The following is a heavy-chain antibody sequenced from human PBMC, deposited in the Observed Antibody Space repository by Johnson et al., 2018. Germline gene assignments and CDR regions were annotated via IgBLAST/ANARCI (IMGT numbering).Heavy chain of an antibody. V-gene: IGHV3-30*18. CDR2: ISYDGSNK. D-gene: IGHD3-22*01. J-gene: IGHJ6*02. Sequence: QVQLVESGGGVVQPGRSLRLSCAASGFTFSSYGMHWVRQAPGKGLEWVAVISYDGSNKYYADSVKGRFTISRDNSKNTLYLQMNSLRAEDTAVYYCAKDLRITMLVVDFYGMDVWGQGTTVTVSS. CDR3: AKDLRITMLVVDFYGMDV. CDR1: GFTFSSYG.